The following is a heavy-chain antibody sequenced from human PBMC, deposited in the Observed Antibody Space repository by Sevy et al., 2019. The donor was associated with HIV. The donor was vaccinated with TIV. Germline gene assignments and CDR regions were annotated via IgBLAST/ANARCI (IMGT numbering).Heavy chain of an antibody. D-gene: IGHD6-19*01. CDR2: ISYDGSNK. CDR3: AKDKGGPQWLVLIDY. V-gene: IGHV3-30*18. Sequence: GGSLRLSCAASGFTFSSYGMHWVRQAPGKGLEWVAVISYDGSNKYYADSVKGRFTISRDNSKNKQYLQMNSLRAEDTAVYYCAKDKGGPQWLVLIDYWGQGTLVTVSS. CDR1: GFTFSSYG. J-gene: IGHJ4*02.